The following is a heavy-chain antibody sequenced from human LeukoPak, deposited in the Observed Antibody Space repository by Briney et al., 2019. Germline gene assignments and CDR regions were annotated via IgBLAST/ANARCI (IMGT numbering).Heavy chain of an antibody. J-gene: IGHJ6*03. CDR2: IWYGGSNK. Sequence: GGSLRLSCAASGFTFSSYGMHWVRQAPGKGLEWVAVIWYGGSNKYYADSVKGRFTISRDNSKNTLYLQMNSLRAEDTAVYYCAKEGGVVVPADPYYYYYMDVWGKGTTVTVSS. V-gene: IGHV3-30*02. CDR3: AKEGGVVVPADPYYYYYMDV. CDR1: GFTFSSYG. D-gene: IGHD2-2*01.